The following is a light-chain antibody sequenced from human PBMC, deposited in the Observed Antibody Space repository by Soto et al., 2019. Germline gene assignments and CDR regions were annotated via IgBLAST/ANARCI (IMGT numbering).Light chain of an antibody. Sequence: AIQMTQSPSSLSASVGDRVTITCRASQGIRNDLAWYQQKPGKAPKVLIYDASNLESGGPSRFSCSGSGTEFTLTISRLQPDDFATYYCQQYTSYWTFGQGTKVDIK. CDR1: QGIRND. J-gene: IGKJ1*01. CDR3: QQYTSYWT. CDR2: DAS. V-gene: IGKV1-13*02.